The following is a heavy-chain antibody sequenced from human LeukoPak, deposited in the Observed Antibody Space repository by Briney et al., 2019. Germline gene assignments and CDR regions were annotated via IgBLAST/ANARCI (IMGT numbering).Heavy chain of an antibody. CDR2: ISAYNGNT. J-gene: IGHJ6*04. Sequence: ASVKVSCKASGYTFTSYGISWVRQAPGQGLEWMGWISAYNGNTNYAQKLQGRVTMTTDTSTSTAYMELRSLRSDDTAVYYCARVGYCSGGSGYSVGMDVWGKGTTVTVSS. D-gene: IGHD2-15*01. CDR3: ARVGYCSGGSGYSVGMDV. V-gene: IGHV1-18*04. CDR1: GYTFTSYG.